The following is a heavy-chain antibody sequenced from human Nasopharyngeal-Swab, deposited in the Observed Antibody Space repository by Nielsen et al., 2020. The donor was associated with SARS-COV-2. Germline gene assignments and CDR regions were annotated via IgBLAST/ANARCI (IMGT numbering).Heavy chain of an antibody. CDR3: ARDAPAHYGAFY. V-gene: IGHV3-30*03. D-gene: IGHD4-17*01. CDR2: IAHDASNE. Sequence: GESLKISCAASGFTFSSFGMHWVRQAPGKGLEWVAFIAHDASNEYYGDSVKGRFSISRDSSKNTLYLQMDRLRGEETAVYYCARDAPAHYGAFYWGRGTLVTVSS. CDR1: GFTFSSFG. J-gene: IGHJ4*02.